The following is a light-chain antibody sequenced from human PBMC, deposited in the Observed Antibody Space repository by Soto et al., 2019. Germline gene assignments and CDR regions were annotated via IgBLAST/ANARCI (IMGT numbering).Light chain of an antibody. Sequence: DIQMTQSPSSLAASVGDRVTIPCRASQDIGNYLNWYQQKPGKAPQLLIYGASSLQSGVPSRFSGSGSGTDFTLTISSLQPEDFATYYCQQPYSSPITFGQGTRLDIK. J-gene: IGKJ5*01. CDR1: QDIGNY. V-gene: IGKV1-39*01. CDR2: GAS. CDR3: QQPYSSPIT.